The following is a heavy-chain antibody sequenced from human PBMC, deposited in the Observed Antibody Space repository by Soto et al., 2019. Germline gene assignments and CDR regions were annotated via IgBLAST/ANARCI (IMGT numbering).Heavy chain of an antibody. D-gene: IGHD6-13*01. CDR3: ARDPDSSSWGDLYYYYGMDV. V-gene: IGHV6-1*01. CDR1: GDSVSSNSAA. J-gene: IGHJ6*02. CDR2: TYYRSKWYN. Sequence: PSQTLSLTCAISGDSVSSNSAAWNWIRQSPSRGLEWLGRTYYRSKWYNDYAVSVKSRITINPDTSKNQFSLQLNSVTPEDTAVYYCARDPDSSSWGDLYYYYGMDVWGQGTTVTVSS.